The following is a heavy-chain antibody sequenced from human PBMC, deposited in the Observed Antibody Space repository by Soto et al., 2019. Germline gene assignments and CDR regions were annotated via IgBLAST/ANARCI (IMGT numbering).Heavy chain of an antibody. D-gene: IGHD5-12*01. Sequence: ASETLSLTCTVSGGSISSSSYYWGWIRQPPGKGLEWIGSIYYSGSTYYNPSLKSRVTISVDTSKNQFSLKLSSVTAADTAVYYCARVEMATIGIDYWGQGTLVTVSS. CDR2: IYYSGST. J-gene: IGHJ4*02. V-gene: IGHV4-39*01. CDR3: ARVEMATIGIDY. CDR1: GGSISSSSYY.